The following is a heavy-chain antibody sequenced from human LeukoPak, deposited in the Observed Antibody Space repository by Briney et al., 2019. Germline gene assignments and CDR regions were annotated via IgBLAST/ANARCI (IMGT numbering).Heavy chain of an antibody. D-gene: IGHD3-3*01. CDR3: ARVGGTNFYYYGLDV. V-gene: IGHV4-59*01. J-gene: IGHJ6*02. CDR2: IYDSGST. Sequence: PSETLSLTCAVSGGSISGYYWSWVRQPPGKGLEWIGYIYDSGSTNYNPSLKSRVTISVDTFKNQFSLKLNSVTAADTAVYYCARVGGTNFYYYGLDVWGQGTTVTVSS. CDR1: GGSISGYY.